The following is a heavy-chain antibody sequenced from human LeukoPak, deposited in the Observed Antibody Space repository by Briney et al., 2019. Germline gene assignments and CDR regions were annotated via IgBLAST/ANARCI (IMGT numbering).Heavy chain of an antibody. V-gene: IGHV1-69*05. Sequence: ASAKVSCKASGGTFISYAISWVRQAPGQGLEWMGGIIPIFGTANYAQKFQGRVTITTDESTSTAYMELSSLRSEDTAVYYCARGGEQQLDYYFDYWGQGTLVTVSS. CDR1: GGTFISYA. J-gene: IGHJ4*02. CDR3: ARGGEQQLDYYFDY. D-gene: IGHD6-13*01. CDR2: IIPIFGTA.